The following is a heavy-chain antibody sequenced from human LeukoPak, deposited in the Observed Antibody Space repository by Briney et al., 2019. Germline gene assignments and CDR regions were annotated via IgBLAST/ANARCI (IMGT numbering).Heavy chain of an antibody. V-gene: IGHV1-69*13. D-gene: IGHD2-2*01. CDR2: IIPIFGTA. CDR1: GGTFSSYA. Sequence: SVKVSCKASGGTFSSYAISWVRQAPGQGLEWMGGIIPIFGTANYAQKFQGRVTITADESTSTAYMELSSLRSEDTAVYYCARGPTVVPAATHFDYWGQGTLVTVSS. J-gene: IGHJ4*02. CDR3: ARGPTVVPAATHFDY.